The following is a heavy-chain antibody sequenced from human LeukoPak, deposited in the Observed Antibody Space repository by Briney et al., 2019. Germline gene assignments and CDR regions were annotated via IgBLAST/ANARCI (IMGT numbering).Heavy chain of an antibody. D-gene: IGHD2-15*01. V-gene: IGHV4-59*08. CDR2: IYYSGST. CDR3: ARHKARKDIVVVVAVAPAFDI. Sequence: PSETLSLTCTVSGGSISTYYWTWIRQPPGKGLEWIGYIYYSGSTNYNPSLKSRVTISVDTSKNQFSLKLSSVTAADTAVYYCARHKARKDIVVVVAVAPAFDIWGQGTMVTVSS. CDR1: GGSISTYY. J-gene: IGHJ3*02.